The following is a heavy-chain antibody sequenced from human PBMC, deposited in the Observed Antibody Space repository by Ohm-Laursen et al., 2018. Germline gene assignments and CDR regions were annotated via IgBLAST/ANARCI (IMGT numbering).Heavy chain of an antibody. Sequence: ASVKVSCKASGYTLSSYYMHWVRQAPGQGLEWMGIINPSVGSTSYAQKFQGRVTMTRDTSTSTVYMELSSLRSEDTAVYYCARDILTGMDPYYYYYGMDVWGQGTTVTVSS. J-gene: IGHJ6*02. CDR2: INPSVGST. V-gene: IGHV1-46*01. D-gene: IGHD3-9*01. CDR3: ARDILTGMDPYYYYYGMDV. CDR1: GYTLSSYY.